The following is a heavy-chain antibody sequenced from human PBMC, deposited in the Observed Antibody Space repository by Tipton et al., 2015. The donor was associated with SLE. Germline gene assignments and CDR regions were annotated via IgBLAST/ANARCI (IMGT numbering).Heavy chain of an antibody. D-gene: IGHD3-9*01. Sequence: LRLSCTVSGGSISSSSYYWSWIRQPPGKGLEWIGYIYYSGSTYYNPSLKSRVTISVDTSKNQFSLKLSSVTAADTAVYYCARGGYFDWLLYSYWYFDLWGRGTLVTVSS. CDR1: GGSISSSSYY. CDR2: IYYSGST. J-gene: IGHJ2*01. V-gene: IGHV4-31*02. CDR3: ARGGYFDWLLYSYWYFDL.